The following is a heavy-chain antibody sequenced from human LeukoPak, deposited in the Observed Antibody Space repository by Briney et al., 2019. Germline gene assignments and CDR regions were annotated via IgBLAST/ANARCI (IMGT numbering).Heavy chain of an antibody. V-gene: IGHV3-7*01. CDR2: IKQDGSEK. CDR3: ARDPSSLRDSFDY. J-gene: IGHJ4*02. Sequence: PGGSLRLSCAVSGYTFSSYWMSWVRQAPGKGLEWLANIKQDGSEKYYVDSVKGRFTISRDNAKNSLYLQMNSLRAEDTAVYYCARDPSSLRDSFDYWGQGILVTVSS. CDR1: GYTFSSYW.